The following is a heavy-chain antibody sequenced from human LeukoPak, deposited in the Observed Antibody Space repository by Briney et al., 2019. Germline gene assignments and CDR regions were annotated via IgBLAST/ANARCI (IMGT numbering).Heavy chain of an antibody. CDR1: GGSISSGGYS. J-gene: IGHJ5*02. Sequence: SETLSLTCAVSGGSISSGGYSWSWIRQPPGKGLEWLGYIYHSGSTYYNPSLKSRITMSVDGSKSQFSLKLTSVTAADTAVYYCARGEYYYDSSGYYRPNWFDPWGQGTLVTVSS. V-gene: IGHV4-30-2*01. CDR2: IYHSGST. CDR3: ARGEYYYDSSGYYRPNWFDP. D-gene: IGHD3-22*01.